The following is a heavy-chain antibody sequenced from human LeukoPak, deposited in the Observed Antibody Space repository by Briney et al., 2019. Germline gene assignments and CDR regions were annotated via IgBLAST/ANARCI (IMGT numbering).Heavy chain of an antibody. CDR1: GGSFSGYY. CDR2: INHSGST. J-gene: IGHJ4*02. V-gene: IGHV4-34*01. D-gene: IGHD3-22*01. CDR3: ASEARVHYDSSGYYYG. Sequence: SETLSLTCAVSGGSFSGYYWSWIRQPPGKGLEWIGEINHSGSTNYNPSLKSRVTISVDTSKNQFSLKLSSVPAADTAVYYCASEARVHYDSSGYYYGWGQGTLVTVSS.